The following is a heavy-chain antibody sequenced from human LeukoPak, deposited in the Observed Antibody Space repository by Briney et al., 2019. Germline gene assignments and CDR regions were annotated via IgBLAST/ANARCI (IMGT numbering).Heavy chain of an antibody. Sequence: GGSLRLSCAASGFTFSSYWMHWVRQPPGKGLVWVSRLNDDGSYINYADSVKCRFTISRDNAKNTLSLQMNSLRVEDTAVYYCVRGCSDWPGTDYWGQGTLVTVSS. D-gene: IGHD2-15*01. V-gene: IGHV3-74*01. J-gene: IGHJ4*02. CDR1: GFTFSSYW. CDR2: LNDDGSYI. CDR3: VRGCSDWPGTDY.